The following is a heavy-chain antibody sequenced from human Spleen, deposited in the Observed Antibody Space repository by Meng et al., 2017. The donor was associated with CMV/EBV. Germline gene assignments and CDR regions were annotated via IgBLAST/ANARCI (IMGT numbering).Heavy chain of an antibody. V-gene: IGHV1-69*05. J-gene: IGHJ4*02. Sequence: SVKVSCKASGGTFSSYAISWVRQAPGQGLEWMGGIIPIFGTANYAQKFQGRVTITTDESTSTAYMELSSLRSEDTAVYYCARGGLRDPNYFDYWGQGTLVTVSS. D-gene: IGHD4-17*01. CDR2: IIPIFGTA. CDR3: ARGGLRDPNYFDY. CDR1: GGTFSSYA.